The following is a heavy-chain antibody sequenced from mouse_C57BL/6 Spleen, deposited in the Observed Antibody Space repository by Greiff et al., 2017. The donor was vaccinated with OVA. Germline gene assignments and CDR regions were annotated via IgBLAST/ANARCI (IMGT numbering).Heavy chain of an antibody. CDR3: ARSYYYGSSYGVY. J-gene: IGHJ2*01. Sequence: QVQLQQSGPELVKPGASVKISCKASGYAFSSSWMNWVKQRPGKGLEWIGRIYPGDGDTNYNGKFKGKATLTADKSSSTAYMQLSSLTSEDSAVYFCARSYYYGSSYGVYWGKGTTLTVSS. V-gene: IGHV1-82*01. CDR1: GYAFSSSW. CDR2: IYPGDGDT. D-gene: IGHD1-1*01.